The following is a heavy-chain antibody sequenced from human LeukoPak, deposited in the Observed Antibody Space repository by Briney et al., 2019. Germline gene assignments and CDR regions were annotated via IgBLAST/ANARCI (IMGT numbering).Heavy chain of an antibody. V-gene: IGHV1-18*01. D-gene: IGHD3-3*01. CDR2: ISAYNSNT. CDR1: GYTFTSYG. Sequence: ASVKVSCKASGYTFTSYGISWVRQAPGQGLEWMGWISAYNSNTNYAQKLQGRVTMTTDTSTSTAYMELRSLRSDDTAVYYCARGKYYDFWSGRGKRVYYYYMDVWGKGTTVTVSS. J-gene: IGHJ6*03. CDR3: ARGKYYDFWSGRGKRVYYYYMDV.